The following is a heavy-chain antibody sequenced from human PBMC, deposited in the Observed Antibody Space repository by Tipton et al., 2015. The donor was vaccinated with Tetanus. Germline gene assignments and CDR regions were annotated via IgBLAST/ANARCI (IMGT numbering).Heavy chain of an antibody. D-gene: IGHD1-26*01. CDR1: GGSITSGTYY. Sequence: TLSLTCTVSGGSITSGTYYWGWIRQPPGKGLEWIGNIYSSGSTNYNPSLKSRVTMSIDTSKNQFSLELTSVTAADTAVYYCARDFRERSGTYFSYYYTMDVWGQGP. CDR2: IYSSGST. CDR3: ARDFRERSGTYFSYYYTMDV. J-gene: IGHJ6*02. V-gene: IGHV4-39*07.